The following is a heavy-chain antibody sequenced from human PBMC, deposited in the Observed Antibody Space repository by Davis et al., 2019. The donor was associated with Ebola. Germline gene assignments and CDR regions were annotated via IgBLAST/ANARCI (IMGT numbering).Heavy chain of an antibody. CDR3: ATFLYSSSRLDY. Sequence: PSETLSLTCTVSGGSISSSSYYWGWIRQPPGKGLEWIGSIYYSGSTYYNPSLKSRVTISVDTSKNQFSLKLSSVTAADTAVYYCATFLYSSSRLDYWGQGTLVTVSS. V-gene: IGHV4-39*01. J-gene: IGHJ4*02. CDR1: GGSISSSSYY. D-gene: IGHD6-13*01. CDR2: IYYSGST.